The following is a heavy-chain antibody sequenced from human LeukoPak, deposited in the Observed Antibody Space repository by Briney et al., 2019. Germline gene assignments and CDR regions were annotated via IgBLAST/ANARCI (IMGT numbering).Heavy chain of an antibody. Sequence: ASVTVSCKASGYTFTSYGISWVRQAPGQGLEWMGWISAYNGNTNYAQKLQGRVTMTTDTSTSTAYMELRSLRSDDTAVYYCAREHSSGYYFDAFDIWGQGTMVTVSS. CDR1: GYTFTSYG. D-gene: IGHD3-22*01. J-gene: IGHJ3*02. V-gene: IGHV1-18*01. CDR3: AREHSSGYYFDAFDI. CDR2: ISAYNGNT.